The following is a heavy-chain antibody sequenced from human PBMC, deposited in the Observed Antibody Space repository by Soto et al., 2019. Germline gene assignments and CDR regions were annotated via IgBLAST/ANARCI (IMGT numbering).Heavy chain of an antibody. CDR2: IYYSGST. J-gene: IGHJ5*02. CDR1: GGSISSYY. V-gene: IGHV4-59*08. Sequence: SETLSLTCTVSGGSISSYYWSWIRQPPGKGLEWIGYIYYSGSTNYNPSLKSRVTISVDTSKNQFSLKLSSVTAADTAVYYCARHARYYDILTGYSTLSWFDPWGQGTLVTVS. D-gene: IGHD3-9*01. CDR3: ARHARYYDILTGYSTLSWFDP.